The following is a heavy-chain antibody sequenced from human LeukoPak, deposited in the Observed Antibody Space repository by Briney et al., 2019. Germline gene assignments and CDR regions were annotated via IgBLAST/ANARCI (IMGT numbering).Heavy chain of an antibody. V-gene: IGHV3-21*01. CDR1: GFTFSSYS. CDR2: ISSSSSYI. D-gene: IGHD1-26*01. CDR3: ARGSVEWELLTPNFDY. J-gene: IGHJ4*02. Sequence: PGGSLRLSCAASGFTFSSYSMNWVRQAPGKGLEWVSSISSSSSYIYYADSVEGRFTISRDNAKNSLYLQMNSLRAEDTAVYYCARGSVEWELLTPNFDYWGQGTLVTVSS.